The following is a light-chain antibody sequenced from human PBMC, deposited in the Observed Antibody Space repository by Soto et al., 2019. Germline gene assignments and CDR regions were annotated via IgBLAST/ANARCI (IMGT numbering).Light chain of an antibody. J-gene: IGKJ1*01. Sequence: EIVLTQSPATLSVSPLERDTLSFRASQSIGSNLAWYQQKFRQAPRPLIYGASTRVTGIPARISSSGSGTEFTLTITSLQAEDFGVYHCQQYHNWWTFGQGTKVDIK. CDR3: QQYHNWWT. V-gene: IGKV3-15*01. CDR1: QSIGSN. CDR2: GAS.